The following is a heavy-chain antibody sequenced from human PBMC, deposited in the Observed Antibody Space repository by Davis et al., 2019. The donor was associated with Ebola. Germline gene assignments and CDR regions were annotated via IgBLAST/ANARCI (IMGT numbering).Heavy chain of an antibody. CDR1: KFTFGTYA. CDR2: IDGSGSYT. CDR3: AKSAPYCTNGVCSYFDS. Sequence: GESLKISCAASKFTFGTYAMSWVRQAPGKGLEWVSGIDGSGSYTYYADSVKGRFTISRDNSQSTLSLQMNSLRAEDTAVYYCAKSAPYCTNGVCSYFDSWGQGTLVTVSS. D-gene: IGHD2-8*01. V-gene: IGHV3-23*01. J-gene: IGHJ4*02.